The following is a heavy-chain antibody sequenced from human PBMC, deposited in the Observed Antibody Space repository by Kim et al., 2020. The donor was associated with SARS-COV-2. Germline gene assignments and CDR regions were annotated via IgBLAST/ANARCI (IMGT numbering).Heavy chain of an antibody. D-gene: IGHD2-2*01. Sequence: RFTVSRDNATNTLYLQMNSLRAEDTAVYYCARTDCSSTSCHYYYYYGMDVWGQGTTVTVSS. J-gene: IGHJ6*02. CDR3: ARTDCSSTSCHYYYYYGMDV. V-gene: IGHV3-74*01.